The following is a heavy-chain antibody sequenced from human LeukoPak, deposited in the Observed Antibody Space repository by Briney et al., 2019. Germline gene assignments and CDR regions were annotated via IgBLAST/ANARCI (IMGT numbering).Heavy chain of an antibody. CDR1: GFTFSNYW. Sequence: GGSLRLSCAVSGFTFSNYWMNWVRQAPGKGLEWVVNIKQDGSEKYYVDSVKGRFTISRDNAKNSLYLQMNSLRAEDTAVYYCARGVSSWYYFDYWGQGTLVTVSS. J-gene: IGHJ4*02. V-gene: IGHV3-7*03. CDR3: ARGVSSWYYFDY. CDR2: IKQDGSEK. D-gene: IGHD6-13*01.